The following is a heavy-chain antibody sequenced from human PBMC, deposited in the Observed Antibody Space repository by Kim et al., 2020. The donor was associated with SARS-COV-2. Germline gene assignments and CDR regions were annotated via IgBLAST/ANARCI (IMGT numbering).Heavy chain of an antibody. Sequence: SQKFQGRVTITRDTSASTAYMELSSLRSEDTAVYYCARERYNWNDKWFDPWGQGTLVTVSS. CDR3: ARERYNWNDKWFDP. D-gene: IGHD1-1*01. J-gene: IGHJ5*02. V-gene: IGHV1-3*01.